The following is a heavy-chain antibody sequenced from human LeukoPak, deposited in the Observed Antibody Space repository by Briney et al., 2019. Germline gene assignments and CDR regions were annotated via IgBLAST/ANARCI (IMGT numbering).Heavy chain of an antibody. Sequence: PGGSLRLSCAASGFTFNTYWMHWVRQVPGKGLVWVSRINGDGSSTAYADSVKGRFTTSRDNAKNTVYLQMNSLRVEDTAVYFCAREKGSSNYDSWGQGTLVTVSS. CDR3: AREKGSSNYDS. CDR1: GFTFNTYW. D-gene: IGHD4-11*01. CDR2: INGDGSST. V-gene: IGHV3-74*03. J-gene: IGHJ5*01.